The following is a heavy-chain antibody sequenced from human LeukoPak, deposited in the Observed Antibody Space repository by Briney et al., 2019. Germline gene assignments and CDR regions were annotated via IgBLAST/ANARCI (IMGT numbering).Heavy chain of an antibody. Sequence: GGSLRLSCAASRFTFSSYAMHWVRQAPGKGLEWVAVISYDGSNKYYADSVKGRFTISRDNSKNTLYLQMNSLRAEDTAVYYCARVTGIYCGMDVWGQGTTVTVSS. CDR3: ARVTGIYCGMDV. V-gene: IGHV3-30-3*01. D-gene: IGHD1-14*01. CDR2: ISYDGSNK. CDR1: RFTFSSYA. J-gene: IGHJ6*02.